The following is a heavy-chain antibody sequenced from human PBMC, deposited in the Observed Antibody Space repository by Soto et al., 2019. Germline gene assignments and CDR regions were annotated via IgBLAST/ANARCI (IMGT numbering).Heavy chain of an antibody. J-gene: IGHJ4*02. CDR1: GFTFSNAW. CDR3: XXXXXXXXXXXXY. CDR2: IKSKTDGGTT. Sequence: EVQLVESGGGLVKPGGSLRLSCAASGFTFSNAWMSWVRQAPGKGLEWVGRIKSKTDGGTTDYAAPVKGRFTISRDDSKNTLYLQMNSLKTEDTAXXXXXXXXXXXXXXXXYXGQGTLVTVSS. V-gene: IGHV3-15*01.